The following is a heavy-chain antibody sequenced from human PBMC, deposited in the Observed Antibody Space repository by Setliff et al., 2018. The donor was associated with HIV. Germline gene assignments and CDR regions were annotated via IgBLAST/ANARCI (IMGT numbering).Heavy chain of an antibody. CDR1: GYSFIGYY. CDR2: MHVKDGET. V-gene: IGHV1-2*02. D-gene: IGHD6-19*01. CDR3: ARGGALSGFFFPNWLDP. Sequence: ASVKVSCKASGYSFIGYYIHWLRQARGHGLEWMGWMHVKDGETDYAQKFQGRVTMIRDTSISTAYMDLSRLTSDDTGIYYCARGGALSGFFFPNWLDPWGQGTLVTVSS. J-gene: IGHJ5*02.